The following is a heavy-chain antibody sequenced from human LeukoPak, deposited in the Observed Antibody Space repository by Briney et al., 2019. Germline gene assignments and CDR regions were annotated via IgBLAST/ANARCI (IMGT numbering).Heavy chain of an antibody. D-gene: IGHD5-24*01. Sequence: GGSLRLSCAASGFTFSSYGMHWVRQAPGKGLEWVAFIRYDGSNKYYADSVKGRFTISRDNSKNTLYLQMNSLRAEDTAVYYCARPSRDGYNWASDYWGQGTLVTVSS. J-gene: IGHJ4*02. CDR3: ARPSRDGYNWASDY. CDR1: GFTFSSYG. CDR2: IRYDGSNK. V-gene: IGHV3-30*02.